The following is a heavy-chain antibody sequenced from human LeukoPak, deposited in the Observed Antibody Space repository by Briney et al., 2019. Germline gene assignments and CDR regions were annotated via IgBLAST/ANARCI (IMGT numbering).Heavy chain of an antibody. D-gene: IGHD3/OR15-3a*01. Sequence: GGSLRLSCEASGFTFSIYAMSWVRQAPGKGLEWVSATSADGAGTYYADSVKGRFTMSRDNSKNTLYLQMNSLRVEDTAIYYCARTVTTCSDYWGQGTLVTVSS. CDR2: TSADGAGT. J-gene: IGHJ4*02. V-gene: IGHV3-23*01. CDR3: ARTVTTCSDY. CDR1: GFTFSIYA.